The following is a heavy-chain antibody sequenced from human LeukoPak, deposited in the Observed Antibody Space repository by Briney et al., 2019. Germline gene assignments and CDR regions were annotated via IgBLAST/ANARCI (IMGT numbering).Heavy chain of an antibody. CDR2: ISSSSSTI. CDR3: ARGGDYWYNWFDP. V-gene: IGHV3-48*01. J-gene: IGHJ5*02. Sequence: PGGSLRLSCAASGFTFSSYSMNWVRQVPGKGLEWVSYISSSSSTIYYADSVKGRFTISRDNAKNSLYLQMNSLRAEDTAVYYCARGGDYWYNWFDPWGQGTLVTVSS. CDR1: GFTFSSYS. D-gene: IGHD4-17*01.